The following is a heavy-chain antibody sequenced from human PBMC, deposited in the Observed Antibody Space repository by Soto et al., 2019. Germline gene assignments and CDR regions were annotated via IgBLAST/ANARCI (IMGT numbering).Heavy chain of an antibody. CDR3: ARDSLSGYYFDY. V-gene: IGHV4-30-2*01. CDR1: GDSISSGGYS. Sequence: QLQLQESGSGLVKPSQTLSLTCVVSGDSISSGGYSWNWIRQPPGKGLEWIGHTYHSGGTLYNPSLDSRVTISVDKSKNQFSLRLTSATAADTAVYYCARDSLSGYYFDYWGQGTLVTVSS. J-gene: IGHJ4*02. D-gene: IGHD3-22*01. CDR2: TYHSGGT.